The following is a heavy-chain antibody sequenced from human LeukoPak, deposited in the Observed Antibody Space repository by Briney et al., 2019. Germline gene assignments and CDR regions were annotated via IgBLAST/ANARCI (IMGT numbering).Heavy chain of an antibody. V-gene: IGHV3-30*02. CDR1: GFTFSTYG. CDR2: IRYDGTNK. D-gene: IGHD6-19*01. Sequence: GGSLRLSCAAAGFTFSTYGMHWVRQAPGKGLECVAFIRYDGTNKYSADSVKGRFTISRDNSKNTLYLQMNSLRAEDTAVYYCAKDRAAVATSPFDHWGQGTLVTVSS. CDR3: AKDRAAVATSPFDH. J-gene: IGHJ4*02.